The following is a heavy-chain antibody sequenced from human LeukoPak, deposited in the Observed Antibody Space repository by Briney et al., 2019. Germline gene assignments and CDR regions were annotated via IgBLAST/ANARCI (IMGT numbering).Heavy chain of an antibody. Sequence: SETLSLTCTVSGGSISSYYWGRIRQPPGKGLEWIGSIYYSGSTYYNPSLKSRVTISVDTSKNQFSLKLSSVTAADTAVYYCARPYSSGPPGAFDIWGQGTMVTVSS. V-gene: IGHV4-39*01. CDR3: ARPYSSGPPGAFDI. J-gene: IGHJ3*02. D-gene: IGHD6-19*01. CDR1: GGSISSYY. CDR2: IYYSGST.